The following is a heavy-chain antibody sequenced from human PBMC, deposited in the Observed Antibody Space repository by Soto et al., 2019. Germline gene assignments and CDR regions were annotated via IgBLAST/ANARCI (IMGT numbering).Heavy chain of an antibody. J-gene: IGHJ6*02. CDR3: ARVVATVAGPYGMDV. Sequence: QVQLGQSGAEVKKPGASVKVSCRASGYTFTSYVISWVRQAPGQGLEWMGWISAYNGNTNFAQKLQGRVTMTTDTSTSTAYMELRSLRSDDTAVYYCARVVATVAGPYGMDVWGQGTTVTVSS. D-gene: IGHD6-19*01. CDR1: GYTFTSYV. V-gene: IGHV1-18*01. CDR2: ISAYNGNT.